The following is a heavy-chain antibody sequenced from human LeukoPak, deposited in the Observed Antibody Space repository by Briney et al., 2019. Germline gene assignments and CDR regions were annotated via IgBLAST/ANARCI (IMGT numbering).Heavy chain of an antibody. Sequence: SETLSLTCAVSGGSISSGGYSWSWIRQPPGKGLEWIGYIYYSVNTYYSPSLKSRVTISVDTSKDQFSLKLSSVTAADTAVYYCARHPRYCSSTSCYPEYNWFDPWGQGTLVTVSS. CDR2: IYYSVNT. J-gene: IGHJ5*02. CDR1: GGSISSGGYS. V-gene: IGHV4-30-4*07. CDR3: ARHPRYCSSTSCYPEYNWFDP. D-gene: IGHD2-2*01.